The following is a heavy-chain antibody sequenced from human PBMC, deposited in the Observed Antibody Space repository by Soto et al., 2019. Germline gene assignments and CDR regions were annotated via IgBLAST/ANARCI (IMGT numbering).Heavy chain of an antibody. V-gene: IGHV3-23*01. Sequence: EVQLLESGGGLVQPGGSLRLSCAASGFTFSSYAMSWVRQAPGKGLEWVSAISGSGGSTYYADSVKGRFTISRDNSKNTRYLQMTTLEVEDPAEYYCAKDRGWPKFDSWGREPWSPSPQ. J-gene: IGHJ4*02. CDR3: AKDRGWPKFDS. D-gene: IGHD6-19*01. CDR1: GFTFSSYA. CDR2: ISGSGGST.